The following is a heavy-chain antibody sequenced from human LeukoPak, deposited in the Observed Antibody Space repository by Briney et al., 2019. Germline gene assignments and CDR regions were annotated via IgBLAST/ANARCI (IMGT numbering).Heavy chain of an antibody. V-gene: IGHV3-30-3*01. D-gene: IGHD5-18*01. J-gene: IGHJ4*02. CDR1: GFTFSSYA. CDR2: ISYDGSNK. Sequence: PGGSLRLSCAASGFTFSSYAMHWVRQASGKGLEWVALISYDGSNKYYADSVKGRFTISRDSPKNTLYLQMNSLRAEDTALYYCARDHSYSYDSWGQGTLVTVSS. CDR3: ARDHSYSYDS.